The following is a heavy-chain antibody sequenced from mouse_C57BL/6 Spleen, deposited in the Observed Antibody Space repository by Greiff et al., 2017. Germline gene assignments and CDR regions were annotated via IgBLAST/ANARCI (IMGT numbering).Heavy chain of an antibody. CDR3: ASLDGYYWYFDV. CDR1: GYTFTSYW. J-gene: IGHJ1*03. D-gene: IGHD2-3*01. V-gene: IGHV1-55*01. CDR2: IYPGSGST. Sequence: VQLQQSGAELVKPGASVKMSCKASGYTFTSYWITWVKQRPGQGLEWIGDIYPGSGSTNYNEKFKSKATLTVDTSSSTAYMQLSSLTSEDSAVYYCASLDGYYWYFDVWGTGTTVTVSS.